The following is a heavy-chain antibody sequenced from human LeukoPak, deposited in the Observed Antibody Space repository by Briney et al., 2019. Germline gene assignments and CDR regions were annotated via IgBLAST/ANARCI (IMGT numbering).Heavy chain of an antibody. CDR1: GFTFDDYA. J-gene: IGHJ4*02. V-gene: IGHV3-9*01. Sequence: PGRSLRLSCAASGFTFDDYAMHWVRQAPGKGLEWVSGISWNSGSIGYADSVKGRFTISRDNAKNSLYLQMNSLRAEDTALYYCAKDTRAMEGVTFDYWGQGTLVTVSS. CDR3: AKDTRAMEGVTFDY. D-gene: IGHD2-21*02. CDR2: ISWNSGSI.